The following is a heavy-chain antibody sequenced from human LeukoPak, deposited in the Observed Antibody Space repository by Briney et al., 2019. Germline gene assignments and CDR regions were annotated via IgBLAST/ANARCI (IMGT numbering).Heavy chain of an antibody. Sequence: PGGSLRLSCTASGFTFGDYAMSWVRQAPGKGLERVGFIRSKAYGGTTEYAASVKGRFTISRDDSKSIAYLQMNSLKTEDTAVYYCIGFAFYGMDVWGQGTTVTVSS. CDR2: IRSKAYGGTT. J-gene: IGHJ6*02. CDR1: GFTFGDYA. CDR3: IGFAFYGMDV. V-gene: IGHV3-49*04.